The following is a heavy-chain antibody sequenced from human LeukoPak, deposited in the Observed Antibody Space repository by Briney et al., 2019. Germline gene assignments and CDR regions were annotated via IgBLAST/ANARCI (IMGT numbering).Heavy chain of an antibody. J-gene: IGHJ4*02. CDR1: GFTFSSYE. CDR2: ISSSGSTI. D-gene: IGHD3-10*01. Sequence: GGSLRLSCAASGFTFSSYEMNWVRQAPGKGLEWVSYISSSGSTIYYADSVKGRSTISRDNAKNSLYLQMNSLRAEDTAVYYCARLLLWFGETDDYWGQGTLVTVSS. V-gene: IGHV3-48*03. CDR3: ARLLLWFGETDDY.